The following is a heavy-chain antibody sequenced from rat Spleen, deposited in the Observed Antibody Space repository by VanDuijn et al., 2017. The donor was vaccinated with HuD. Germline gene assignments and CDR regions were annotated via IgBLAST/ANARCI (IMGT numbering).Heavy chain of an antibody. Sequence: EVQLVESGGGLVQPGRSLKLSCVTSGFTFNYYWMTWIRQAPGKGLEWVASITNASGGTHYPDSVKGRFTISRDIAKSTLSLQMNILRSEDTATYYCARSVIDYWGQGVMVTVSS. CDR3: ARSVIDY. D-gene: IGHD1-12*01. CDR1: GFTFNYYW. J-gene: IGHJ2*01. V-gene: IGHV5-31*01. CDR2: ITNASGGT.